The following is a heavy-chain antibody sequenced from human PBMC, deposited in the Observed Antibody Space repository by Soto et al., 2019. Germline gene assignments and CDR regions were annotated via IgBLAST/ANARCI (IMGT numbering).Heavy chain of an antibody. CDR3: AKGRSTGDIDWFDP. CDR2: LIGGHYGT. Sequence: GGSLRLSCTASGFTLQNYAMAWVRQAPGKGLEWVSTLIGGHYGTAYSYSVKGRFTVSRDNSKNCLYLQMNSLGVEDTAMYFCAKGRSTGDIDWFDPWGQGSLVTVS. V-gene: IGHV3-23*01. D-gene: IGHD3-10*01. CDR1: GFTLQNYA. J-gene: IGHJ5*02.